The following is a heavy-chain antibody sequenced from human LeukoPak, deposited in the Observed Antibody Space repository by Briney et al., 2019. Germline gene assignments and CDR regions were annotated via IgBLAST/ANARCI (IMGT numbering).Heavy chain of an antibody. CDR3: AKALRFLEWLPHAPDAFDI. V-gene: IGHV1-2*04. D-gene: IGHD3-3*01. CDR2: INPNSGGT. J-gene: IGHJ3*02. CDR1: GYTFTGYY. Sequence: ASVKASCKASGYTFTGYYMHWVRQAPGQGLEWMGWINPNSGGTNYAQKFQGWVTMTRDTSISTAYMELSRLRSDDTAVYYCAKALRFLEWLPHAPDAFDIWGQGTMVTVSS.